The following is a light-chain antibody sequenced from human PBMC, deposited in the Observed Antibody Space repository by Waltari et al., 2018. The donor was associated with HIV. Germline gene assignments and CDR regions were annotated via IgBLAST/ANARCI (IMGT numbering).Light chain of an antibody. V-gene: IGKV3-15*01. J-gene: IGKJ1*01. Sequence: EIVMTQSPATPSVSPGERATLSCRAGQSISNNLAWFQQRPGQAPRLLISGAYTRATDVSARFSGSGSGTEFTLTISSLQSEDFTIYYCQQYNKWPWTFGQGTKVEIK. CDR2: GAY. CDR3: QQYNKWPWT. CDR1: QSISNN.